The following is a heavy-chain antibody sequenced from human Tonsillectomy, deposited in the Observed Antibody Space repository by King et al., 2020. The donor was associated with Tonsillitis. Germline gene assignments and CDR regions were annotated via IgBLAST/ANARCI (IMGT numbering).Heavy chain of an antibody. CDR3: ARHYDSSGYYPPDY. D-gene: IGHD3-22*01. Sequence: QLQESGPGLVKPSETLSLTCTVSGGSISSYYWSWIRQPPGKGLEWIGYIYNSGSTNYNPSLKSRVTISVDTSKNQFSLKLSSVTAADTAVYYCARHYDSSGYYPPDYWGQGTLVTVSS. V-gene: IGHV4-59*08. J-gene: IGHJ4*02. CDR1: GGSISSYY. CDR2: IYNSGST.